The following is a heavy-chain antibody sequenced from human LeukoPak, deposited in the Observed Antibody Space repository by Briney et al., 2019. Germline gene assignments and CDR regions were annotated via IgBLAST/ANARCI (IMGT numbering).Heavy chain of an antibody. V-gene: IGHV1-69*13. CDR2: IIPIFGTA. Sequence: SVKVSCKASGGTFSSYAISWVRQAPGQGLEWMGGIIPIFGTANYAQKFQGRVTITADESTSTAYMELSSLRSEDTAVYYCARDPTSGYYMNYFDYWGQGTLVTVSS. CDR1: GGTFSSYA. J-gene: IGHJ4*02. D-gene: IGHD3-22*01. CDR3: ARDPTSGYYMNYFDY.